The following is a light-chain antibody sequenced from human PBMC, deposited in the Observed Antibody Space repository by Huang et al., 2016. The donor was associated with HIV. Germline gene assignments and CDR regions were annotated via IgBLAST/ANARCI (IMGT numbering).Light chain of an antibody. CDR3: QQSYRLPRT. J-gene: IGKJ2*02. CDR1: QSVTKY. Sequence: DIQMTQSPSSLSASVGDRVIITCRASQSVTKYLNWYQHMPGKAPKLLIYGASTLQGGVSSRFSGSGSGTEFTLSISSLQPEDAATYYCQQSYRLPRTFGQGTPLEI. CDR2: GAS. V-gene: IGKV1-39*01.